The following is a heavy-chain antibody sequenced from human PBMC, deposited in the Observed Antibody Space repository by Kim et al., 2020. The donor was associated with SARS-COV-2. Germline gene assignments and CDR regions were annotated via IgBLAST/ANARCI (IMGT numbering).Heavy chain of an antibody. CDR1: GFTFKDSY. CDR2: ISSSGNTI. D-gene: IGHD6-6*01. J-gene: IGHJ4*02. V-gene: IGHV3-11*01. CDR3: ARGKYSSSV. Sequence: GGSLRLSCAASGFTFKDSYMSWIRQAPGKGLEWVSHISSSGNTIYYADSLKGRFTISRDNAKNSVYLQLNSLGAEDTAVYYCARGKYSSSVWGQGTLVPV.